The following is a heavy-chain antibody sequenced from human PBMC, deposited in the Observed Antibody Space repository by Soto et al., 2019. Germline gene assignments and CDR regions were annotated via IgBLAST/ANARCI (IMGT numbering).Heavy chain of an antibody. D-gene: IGHD3-16*01. CDR1: GFTISGNA. CDR3: ARNLSWGSKWYYYMDV. Sequence: EVQLVESGGGLVQPGGSLRLSCAASGFTISGNAMNWVRHAPGRGLEWVSYVSSSSTNIHYADSVRGRFTISRDNAKHSLYMQMNSLRDEDTAVYRCARNLSWGSKWYYYMDVWGKGTTVTVSS. V-gene: IGHV3-48*02. CDR2: VSSSSTNI. J-gene: IGHJ6*03.